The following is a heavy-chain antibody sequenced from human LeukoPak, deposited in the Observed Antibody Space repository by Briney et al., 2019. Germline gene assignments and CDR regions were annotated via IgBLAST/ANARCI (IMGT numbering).Heavy chain of an antibody. CDR1: GFTFSSYN. J-gene: IGHJ5*02. CDR2: ISGSGVST. D-gene: IGHD3-3*01. V-gene: IGHV3-23*01. Sequence: PGGSLRLSCAASGFTFSSYNMNWVRQAPGKGLEWVSAISGSGVSTDYADSVKGRFTISRDTAKNTVYLQMKSLRVEDTAVYYCAKEGNAFWSGSLLWGWFDPWGQGTLVTVSS. CDR3: AKEGNAFWSGSLLWGWFDP.